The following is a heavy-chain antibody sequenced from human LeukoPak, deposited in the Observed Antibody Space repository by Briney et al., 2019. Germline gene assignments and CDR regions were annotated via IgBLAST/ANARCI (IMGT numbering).Heavy chain of an antibody. Sequence: PSETLSLTCTVSGGSISTYYWSWIRQPPGKGLEWLGYIFYTGSTNYNPSLKSRVTMSIDTSKNQFSLKLSSVTAADTAVYYCARSGSGSGSYYNSAYYYYGMDVWGQGTTVTVSS. J-gene: IGHJ6*02. CDR3: ARSGSGSGSYYNSAYYYYGMDV. V-gene: IGHV4-59*01. CDR2: IFYTGST. D-gene: IGHD3-10*01. CDR1: GGSISTYY.